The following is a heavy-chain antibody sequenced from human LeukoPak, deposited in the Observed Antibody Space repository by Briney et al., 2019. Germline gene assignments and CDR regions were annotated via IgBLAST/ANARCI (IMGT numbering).Heavy chain of an antibody. CDR1: GFSFSSYG. V-gene: IGHV3-30*18. CDR2: ISYDGSNK. CDR3: AKTLRFLEWLSFFDY. D-gene: IGHD3-3*01. Sequence: GGSLRLSCAASGFSFSSYGMLGVGQAPGRGLEWVAVISYDGSNKYYADSVKGRFTISRDNSKNTLYLQMNSLRAEDRAVYYCAKTLRFLEWLSFFDYWGQGTLVTVSS. J-gene: IGHJ4*02.